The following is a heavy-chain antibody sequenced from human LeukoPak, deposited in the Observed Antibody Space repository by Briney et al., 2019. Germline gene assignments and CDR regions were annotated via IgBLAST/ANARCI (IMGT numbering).Heavy chain of an antibody. D-gene: IGHD6-19*01. V-gene: IGHV3-23*01. CDR3: ARGQWLVTSSFDS. Sequence: GGSLRLSCAASGFTFSSYAMNWVRQTPEKGLEWVPGLSGSGGATYYADSVKDRFTISRDNSKNILYLQMSSLRAEDTALYYCARGQWLVTSSFDSWGQGTLVTVSS. CDR2: LSGSGGAT. J-gene: IGHJ4*02. CDR1: GFTFSSYA.